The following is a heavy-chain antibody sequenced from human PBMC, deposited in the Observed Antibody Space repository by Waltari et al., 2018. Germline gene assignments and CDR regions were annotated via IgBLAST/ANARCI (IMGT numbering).Heavy chain of an antibody. D-gene: IGHD3-22*01. J-gene: IGHJ4*02. Sequence: QVQLQQWGAGLLKPSETLSLTCAVYGGSFSGYYWSWIRQPPGKGLEWIGEINHSGSTNYNPSLKSRVTISVDTSKNQFSLKLSSVTAADTAVYYCARRRYYYDSMGGSRFDYWGQGTLVTVSS. CDR1: GGSFSGYY. V-gene: IGHV4-34*01. CDR3: ARRRYYYDSMGGSRFDY. CDR2: INHSGST.